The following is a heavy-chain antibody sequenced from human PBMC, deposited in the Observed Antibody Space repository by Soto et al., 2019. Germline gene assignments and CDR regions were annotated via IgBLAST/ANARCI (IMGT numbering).Heavy chain of an antibody. J-gene: IGHJ6*02. V-gene: IGHV1-46*01. CDR1: GYTFTSYY. Sequence: ASVKVSCKASGYTFTSYYMHWVRQAPGQGLEWMGIINPSGGSTSYAQKFQGRVTMTRDTSTSTVYMELSSLRSEDTAVYYCARDLVGGSYLYYYGMDVWGQGTTVTVSS. D-gene: IGHD1-26*01. CDR2: INPSGGST. CDR3: ARDLVGGSYLYYYGMDV.